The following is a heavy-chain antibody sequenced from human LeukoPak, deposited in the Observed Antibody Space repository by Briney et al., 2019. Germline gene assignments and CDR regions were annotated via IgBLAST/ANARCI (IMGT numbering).Heavy chain of an antibody. CDR1: GFTFSSYA. D-gene: IGHD3-10*01. Sequence: PGGSLRLSCAASGFTFSSYAMHWVRQAPGKGLEWVAVISYDGSNKYYADSVKGQFTISRDNSKNTLYLQMNSLRAEDTAVYYCARVMFPLWFGELFAIPYYGMDVWGQGTTVTVSS. J-gene: IGHJ6*02. V-gene: IGHV3-30-3*01. CDR3: ARVMFPLWFGELFAIPYYGMDV. CDR2: ISYDGSNK.